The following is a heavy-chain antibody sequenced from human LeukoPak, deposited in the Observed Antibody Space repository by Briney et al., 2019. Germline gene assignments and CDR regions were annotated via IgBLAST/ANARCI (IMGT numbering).Heavy chain of an antibody. Sequence: SETLSLTCTVSGGSISSSYWSWIRQPPGRGLEWIGYIYYSGRTNYNPSLNSRLNISVDTSKNQSSLKLSSVTAADTSVYYCARSWGSGDYWTFDYWGQGTLVTLSS. CDR1: GGSISSSY. CDR3: ARSWGSGDYWTFDY. J-gene: IGHJ4*02. D-gene: IGHD4-17*01. V-gene: IGHV4-59*01. CDR2: IYYSGRT.